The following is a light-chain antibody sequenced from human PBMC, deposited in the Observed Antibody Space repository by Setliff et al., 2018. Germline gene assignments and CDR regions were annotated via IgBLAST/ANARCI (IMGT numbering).Light chain of an antibody. CDR1: TSDVGSYNF. CDR2: EVR. J-gene: IGLJ3*02. Sequence: QSALTQPASVSGSPGQSITISCTGTTSDVGSYNFVSWYQKLPGKAPKLLIYEVRKRPSGVSSRFSGARSGITASLTISGLQTEDEADYYCCSYAGSDTLVFGGGTKVTVL. V-gene: IGLV2-23*02. CDR3: CSYAGSDTLV.